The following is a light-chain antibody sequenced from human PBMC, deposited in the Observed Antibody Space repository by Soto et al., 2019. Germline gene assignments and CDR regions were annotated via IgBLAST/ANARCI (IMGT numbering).Light chain of an antibody. J-gene: IGKJ2*01. V-gene: IGKV3-20*01. CDR1: QRITNNF. CDR2: GAS. CDR3: QQYGRSPFT. Sequence: EIVLTQSPGALSLSPGERATLSCRASQRITNNFLAWFQPKPGLAPMLLIHGASTRASGVPGRFSGGGSGTDFVLTISRLEPDDFAVYYFQQYGRSPFTFGQGTKLQIK.